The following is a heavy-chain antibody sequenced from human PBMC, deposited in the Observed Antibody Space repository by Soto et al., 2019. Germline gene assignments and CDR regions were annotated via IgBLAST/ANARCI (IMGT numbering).Heavy chain of an antibody. V-gene: IGHV3-23*01. CDR3: AKRRGAGGHFDY. Sequence: GGSLRLSCAASVFTFSSYAMGLVRQGPGKGLEWVAVVSIGGSTHYADSERGRFTISRDNSKNTLSLQMNSLTAEDTAVYFCAKRRGAGGHFDYWGQGAMVAVSS. D-gene: IGHD2-15*01. CDR2: VSIGGST. CDR1: VFTFSSYA. J-gene: IGHJ4*02.